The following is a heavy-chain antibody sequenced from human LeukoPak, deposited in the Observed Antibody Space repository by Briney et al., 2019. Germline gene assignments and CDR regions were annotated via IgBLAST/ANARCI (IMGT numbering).Heavy chain of an antibody. CDR1: GGTFSSYA. Sequence: SVKVSCKASGGTFSSYAISWVRQAPGQGLEWMGRIIPIFGIANYAQKFQGRVTITSDKSTSTAYMELSSLRSEDTAVYYCARETRRITIFGVVHYYYYGMDVWGQGTTVTVSS. CDR2: IIPIFGIA. D-gene: IGHD3-3*01. CDR3: ARETRRITIFGVVHYYYYGMDV. J-gene: IGHJ6*02. V-gene: IGHV1-69*04.